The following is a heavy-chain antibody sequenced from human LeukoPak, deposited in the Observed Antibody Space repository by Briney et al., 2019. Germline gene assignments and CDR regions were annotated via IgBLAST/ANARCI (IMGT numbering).Heavy chain of an antibody. V-gene: IGHV1-46*01. J-gene: IGHJ4*02. CDR2: INPSGGST. Sequence: ASVKVSCKASGYTFTSYYMHWVRQAPGQGLEWMGIINPSGGSTSYAQKFQGRVTMTRDTSTSTVYMELSSLRSEDTAVYYCARGKGTYYYDSSGYYYDYWGQGTLVTVSS. CDR1: GYTFTSYY. CDR3: ARGKGTYYYDSSGYYYDY. D-gene: IGHD3-22*01.